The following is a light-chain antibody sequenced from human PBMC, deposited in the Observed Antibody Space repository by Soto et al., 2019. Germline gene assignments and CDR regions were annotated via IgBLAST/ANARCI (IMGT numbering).Light chain of an antibody. J-gene: IGLJ1*01. V-gene: IGLV2-14*01. Sequence: QSALTQPACVSGSPGQSIAISCAGSSSDVGSYNYVSWYQQHPGKAPKLMIYDVSKRPSGVSNRFSGSKSDNTASLTISGLQAEDEADYHCSSYTNSFTYVFGTGTKLTVL. CDR2: DVS. CDR3: SSYTNSFTYV. CDR1: SSDVGSYNY.